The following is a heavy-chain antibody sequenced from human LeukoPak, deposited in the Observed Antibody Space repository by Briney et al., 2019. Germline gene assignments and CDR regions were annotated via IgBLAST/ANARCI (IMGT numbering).Heavy chain of an antibody. Sequence: PGGSLRLSCVVSGFIASSNYMSWVRQAPGKGLEWVGRIRAKSAGGTTEYPAPVKGRFSISRDDSKDTLYLQMDNLQTEDTAVYYCATEYYGANNYWGQGTLVTVSS. CDR2: IRAKSAGGTT. V-gene: IGHV3-15*01. D-gene: IGHD4-17*01. CDR1: GFIASSNY. CDR3: ATEYYGANNY. J-gene: IGHJ4*02.